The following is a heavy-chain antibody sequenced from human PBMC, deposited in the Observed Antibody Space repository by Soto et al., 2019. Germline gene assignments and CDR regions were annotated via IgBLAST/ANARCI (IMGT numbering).Heavy chain of an antibody. J-gene: IGHJ4*02. CDR2: IYSGGST. CDR1: GFTVSSNY. Sequence: EVQLVESGGGLVQPGGSLRLSCAASGFTVSSNYMSWVRQAPGKGLEWVSVIYSGGSTYYADSVKGRFTISRDNTKNTVYLQMNSLRAEDTAVYYCSRTADYGDYGSFYYWGQGTLVTVSS. CDR3: SRTADYGDYGSFYY. V-gene: IGHV3-66*01. D-gene: IGHD4-17*01.